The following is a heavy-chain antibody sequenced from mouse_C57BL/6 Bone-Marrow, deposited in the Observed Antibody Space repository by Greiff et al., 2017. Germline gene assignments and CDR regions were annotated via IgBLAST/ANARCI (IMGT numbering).Heavy chain of an antibody. V-gene: IGHV1-50*01. Sequence: VQLQQPGAELVKPGASVKLSCKASGYTFTSYWMQWVKQRPGQGLEWIGEIDPSDSYTNYNQKVKGKATLTVDTSSSTAYMQLSSLTSEDSAVYYCARYLGHYWGQGTLVTVSA. CDR2: IDPSDSYT. J-gene: IGHJ3*01. D-gene: IGHD4-1*01. CDR3: ARYLGHY. CDR1: GYTFTSYW.